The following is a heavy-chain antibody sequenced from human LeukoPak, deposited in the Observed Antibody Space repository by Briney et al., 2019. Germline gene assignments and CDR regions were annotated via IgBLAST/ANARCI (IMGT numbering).Heavy chain of an antibody. D-gene: IGHD3-3*01. CDR3: ATAGRITNFGVAPYDFDY. CDR2: FDPEDGET. V-gene: IGHV1-24*01. CDR1: GYTLTELS. J-gene: IGHJ4*02. Sequence: ASVKVSCKVSGYTLTELSMHWVRQAPGKGLEWMGGFDPEDGETIYAQKFQGRVTMTEDTSTDTAYMELSSLRSEDTAVYYCATAGRITNFGVAPYDFDYWGQGTLATVSS.